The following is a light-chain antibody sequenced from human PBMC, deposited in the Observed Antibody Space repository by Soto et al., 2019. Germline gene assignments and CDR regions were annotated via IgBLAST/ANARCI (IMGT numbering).Light chain of an antibody. V-gene: IGLV1-40*01. J-gene: IGLJ1*01. CDR3: QSYDSSLSGYV. Sequence: QAVVTQPPSVSGAPGQRVTISCTGSSSNIGAGYDVHWSQQLPGTAPKLLIYGNSNRPSGVPDRFSGSKSGTSASLAITGLQAEDEADYYCQSYDSSLSGYVFGTGTKLTVL. CDR2: GNS. CDR1: SSNIGAGYD.